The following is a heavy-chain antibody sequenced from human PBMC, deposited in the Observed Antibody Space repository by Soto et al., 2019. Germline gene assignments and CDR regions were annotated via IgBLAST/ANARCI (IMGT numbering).Heavy chain of an antibody. CDR2: VDPSDSYT. J-gene: IGHJ6*02. V-gene: IGHV5-10-1*01. D-gene: IGHD6-6*01. CDR1: GYSFTSYW. CDR3: ASRRTAARLHYYYYGMDV. Sequence: GESLKISCKGSGYSFTSYWISWVRQMPGKGLEWMGRVDPSDSYTNYSPSFQGHVTISADKSISTAYLQWSSLKASDTAMYYCASRRTAARLHYYYYGMDVWGQGTTVTVSS.